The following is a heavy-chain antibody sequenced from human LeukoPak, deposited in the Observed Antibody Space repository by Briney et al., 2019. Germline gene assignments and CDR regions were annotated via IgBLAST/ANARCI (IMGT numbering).Heavy chain of an antibody. CDR2: IYYSGST. V-gene: IGHV4-59*08. J-gene: IGHJ5*02. Sequence: SETLSHTCTVSGGSISSYYWSWIRQPPGKGLEWIGYIYYSGSTNYNPSLKSRVTISVDTSKNQFSLKLSSVTAADTAVYYCARNHDFWSGYPNWFDPWGQGTLVTVSS. D-gene: IGHD3-3*01. CDR3: ARNHDFWSGYPNWFDP. CDR1: GGSISSYY.